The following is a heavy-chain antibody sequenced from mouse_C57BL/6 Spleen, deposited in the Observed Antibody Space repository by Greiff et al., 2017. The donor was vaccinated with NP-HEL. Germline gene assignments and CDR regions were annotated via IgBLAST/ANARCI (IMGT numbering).Heavy chain of an antibody. CDR1: GYAFSSSW. J-gene: IGHJ4*01. D-gene: IGHD1-1*01. V-gene: IGHV1-82*01. CDR3: ARDRYGSSYDAMDY. Sequence: QVQLQQSGPELVKPGASVKISCKASGYAFSSSWMNWVKQRPGKGLEGIGRIYPGDGDTNYNGKFKGKATLTADKSSSTAYMQLSSLTSEDSAVYFCARDRYGSSYDAMDYWGQGTSVTVSS. CDR2: IYPGDGDT.